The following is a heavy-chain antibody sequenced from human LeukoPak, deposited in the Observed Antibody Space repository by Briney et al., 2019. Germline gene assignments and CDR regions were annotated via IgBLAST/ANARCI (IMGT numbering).Heavy chain of an antibody. V-gene: IGHV1-18*01. CDR2: ISAYNGNT. Sequence: ASVKVSCKASGYTFTSYGISWVRQAPGQGLEWMGWISAYNGNTNYAQKLQGRVTMTTDTSTSTVYMELSSLRSEDTAVYYCARDITEDILRPTGYFDYWGQGTLVTVSS. CDR1: GYTFTSYG. CDR3: ARDITEDILRPTGYFDY. D-gene: IGHD1-14*01. J-gene: IGHJ4*02.